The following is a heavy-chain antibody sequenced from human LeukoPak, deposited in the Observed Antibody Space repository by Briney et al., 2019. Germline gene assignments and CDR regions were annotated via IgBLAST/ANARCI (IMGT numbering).Heavy chain of an antibody. J-gene: IGHJ5*02. CDR2: IYYSGST. CDR3: ARDHVGWFDP. CDR1: GGSISSYY. V-gene: IGHV4-59*01. Sequence: SETLSLTCTVSGGSISSYYWSWIRQPPGKGLEWIGYIYYSGSTNYNPSLKSRVTISVDTSKNQFSLKLGSVTAADTAVYYCARDHVGWFDPWGQGTLVTVSS.